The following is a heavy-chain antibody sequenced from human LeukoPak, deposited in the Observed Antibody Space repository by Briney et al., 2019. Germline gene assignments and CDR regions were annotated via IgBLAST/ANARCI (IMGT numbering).Heavy chain of an antibody. D-gene: IGHD3-10*01. CDR1: GFTFSSYS. Sequence: GGSLRLSCAASGFTFSSYSMNWVRQAPGKGLEWVSSISSSSGYIYYADSVKGRFTISRDNAKNSLYLQMNSLRAEDTAVYYCARDRATMVRGVSLFDYWGQGTLVTVSS. CDR2: ISSSSGYI. CDR3: ARDRATMVRGVSLFDY. J-gene: IGHJ4*02. V-gene: IGHV3-21*01.